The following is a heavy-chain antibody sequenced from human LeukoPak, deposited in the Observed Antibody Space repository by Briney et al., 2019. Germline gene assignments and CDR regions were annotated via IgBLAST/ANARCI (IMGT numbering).Heavy chain of an antibody. V-gene: IGHV3-33*01. Sequence: GGSLRLSCAASGFTFSSYGMEWVRQAPGKGLKGGAVIWYDGTNKYYADSGKGRFTISRDNGKNTMFVQMNSQRAEDTAVYYCARVGGYCSSTSCYGYYYYGMDVWGQGTTVTVSS. CDR2: IWYDGTNK. J-gene: IGHJ6*02. D-gene: IGHD2-2*01. CDR1: GFTFSSYG. CDR3: ARVGGYCSSTSCYGYYYYGMDV.